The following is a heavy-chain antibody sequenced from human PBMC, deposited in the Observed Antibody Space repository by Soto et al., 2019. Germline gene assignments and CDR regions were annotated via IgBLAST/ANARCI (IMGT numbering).Heavy chain of an antibody. J-gene: IGHJ5*02. CDR3: VSDRGFDP. Sequence: GEALKISCQGSGYSFSTYWISWERQMPRKVLEWIGRIDPSESYNNYSPSVQGHVTISADKSHSTVYLQWSSLQDSDTAMYYCVSDRGFDPWGQGXLVTVYS. CDR1: GYSFSTYW. V-gene: IGHV5-10-1*01. CDR2: IDPSESYN.